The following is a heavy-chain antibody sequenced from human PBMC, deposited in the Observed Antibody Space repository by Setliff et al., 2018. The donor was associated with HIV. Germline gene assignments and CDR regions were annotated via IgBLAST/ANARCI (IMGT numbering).Heavy chain of an antibody. V-gene: IGHV1-46*01. J-gene: IGHJ6*02. Sequence: ASVKVSCKASGYTLTSYYMHWVRQAPGQGLEWMGMINPSGGSTSYAQKFQGRVTMTRDTSTSTVYMELSSLRSEDTAAYYCARRVAGTVYYYGMDVWGQGTTVTVSS. CDR1: GYTLTSYY. CDR3: ARRVAGTVYYYGMDV. D-gene: IGHD6-19*01. CDR2: INPSGGST.